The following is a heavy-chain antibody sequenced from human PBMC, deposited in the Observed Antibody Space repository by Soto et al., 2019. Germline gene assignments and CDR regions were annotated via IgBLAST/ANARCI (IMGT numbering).Heavy chain of an antibody. V-gene: IGHV4-30-4*01. CDR3: AREKTDGDYHVGYFDL. CDR2: IYYSGST. Sequence: SETLSLTCTVSGGSISSGDYYWSWIRQPPGKGLEWIGYIYYSGSTYYSPSLKSRVTISVDTSKNQFSLKLSSVTAADTAVYYCAREKTDGDYHVGYFDLWGRGTLVTVSS. D-gene: IGHD4-17*01. CDR1: GGSISSGDYY. J-gene: IGHJ2*01.